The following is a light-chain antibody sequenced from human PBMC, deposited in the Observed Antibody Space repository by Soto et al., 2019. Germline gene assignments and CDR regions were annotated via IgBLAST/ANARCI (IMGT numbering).Light chain of an antibody. V-gene: IGKV1-5*01. Sequence: DIQMTPSPSTLSASVGDRVTITCRASQSISSWLAWYQQKPGKAPKLLIYAASTLQSGVPSRFSGSGSETEFTLTITSLQPEDSATYYCQQRNSYPRTFGQGTRWIS. J-gene: IGKJ2*01. CDR3: QQRNSYPRT. CDR1: QSISSW. CDR2: AAS.